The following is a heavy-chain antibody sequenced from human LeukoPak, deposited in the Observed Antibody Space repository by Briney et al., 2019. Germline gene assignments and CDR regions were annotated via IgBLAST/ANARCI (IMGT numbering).Heavy chain of an antibody. Sequence: GGSLRLSCAASGLTFSSYSMNWVRQAPGKGLEWVSSISSSSSYIYYADSVKGRFTISRDNAKNSLYLQMNSLRAEDTAVYYCASSTAVGGYYFDYWGQGTLVTVSS. J-gene: IGHJ4*02. CDR2: ISSSSSYI. D-gene: IGHD3-16*01. CDR1: GLTFSSYS. V-gene: IGHV3-21*01. CDR3: ASSTAVGGYYFDY.